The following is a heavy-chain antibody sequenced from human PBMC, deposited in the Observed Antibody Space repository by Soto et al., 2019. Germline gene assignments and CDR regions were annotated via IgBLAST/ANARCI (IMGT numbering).Heavy chain of an antibody. V-gene: IGHV1-69*13. D-gene: IGHD6-6*01. CDR1: GGTFSSYA. Sequence: SVKVSCKASGGTFSSYAISWVRQAPGQGLEWMGGIIPIFGTANYAQKFQGGVTITADESTSTAYMELSSLRSEDTAVYYCARESIAARPGANYWGQGTLVTVSS. CDR2: IIPIFGTA. CDR3: ARESIAARPGANY. J-gene: IGHJ4*02.